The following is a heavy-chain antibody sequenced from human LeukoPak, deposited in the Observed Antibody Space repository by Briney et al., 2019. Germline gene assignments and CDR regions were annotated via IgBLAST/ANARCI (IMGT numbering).Heavy chain of an antibody. Sequence: GGSLRLSCAASGFNFDDSWMTWVRQAPEKGLEWVANIKNDGTEKYYADFVKGRFTISRDNVESFLFLQMDSLRADDTAVYYCVRISTAVAGADYWGQGTLLTVSS. J-gene: IGHJ4*02. CDR2: IKNDGTEK. V-gene: IGHV3-7*01. D-gene: IGHD6-19*01. CDR3: VRISTAVAGADY. CDR1: GFNFDDSW.